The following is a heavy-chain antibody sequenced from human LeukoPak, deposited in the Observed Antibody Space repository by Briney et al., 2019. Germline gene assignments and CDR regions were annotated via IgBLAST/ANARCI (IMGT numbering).Heavy chain of an antibody. V-gene: IGHV4-34*01. CDR3: ARGRGSGSYYTYQGGNWLDP. CDR1: GGSFSGYY. J-gene: IGHJ5*02. CDR2: INHGGST. Sequence: PSETLSLTCAVYGGSFSGYYWSWIRQPPGKGLEWIGEINHGGSTNYNPSLKSRVTISVDTSKNQFSLKLSSVTAADTAVYYCARGRGSGSYYTYQGGNWLDPWGQGTLVTVSS. D-gene: IGHD3-10*01.